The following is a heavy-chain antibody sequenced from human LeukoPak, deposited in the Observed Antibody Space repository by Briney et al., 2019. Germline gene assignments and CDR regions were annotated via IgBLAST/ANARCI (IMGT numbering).Heavy chain of an antibody. D-gene: IGHD2-15*01. CDR1: GHSFSDYA. CDR2: MSGSGGT. V-gene: IGHV3-23*01. CDR3: AKGCLCYSGLSSWFDP. Sequence: GGSLRLSCAASGHSFSDYAWGWLRQAPGKGLEWVSGMSGSGGTYYADSVRGRFTISRGISKDTLHLQMDSLGADDTAVYYCAKGCLCYSGLSSWFDPWGQGTLVIVSS. J-gene: IGHJ5*02.